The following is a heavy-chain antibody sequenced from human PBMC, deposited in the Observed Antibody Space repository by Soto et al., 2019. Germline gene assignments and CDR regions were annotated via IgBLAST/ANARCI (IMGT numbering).Heavy chain of an antibody. CDR1: GFSFRDHY. Sequence: GGSLRLSCAASGFSFRDHYLSWIRQAPGRGLEWVSYISGTSTYTDYADSVKGRFTISRDNAKNSLYLQMSSLRADDTAVYYCARDVFTGSYYVDYWGHGTLVTVSS. J-gene: IGHJ4*01. D-gene: IGHD1-26*01. V-gene: IGHV3-11*06. CDR2: ISGTSTYT. CDR3: ARDVFTGSYYVDY.